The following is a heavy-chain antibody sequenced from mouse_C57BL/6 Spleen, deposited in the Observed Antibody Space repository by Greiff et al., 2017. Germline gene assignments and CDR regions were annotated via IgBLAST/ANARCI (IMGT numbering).Heavy chain of an antibody. CDR1: GYSFTGYF. D-gene: IGHD1-1*01. J-gene: IGHJ2*01. Sequence: EVMLVESGPELVKPGDSVKISCKASGYSFTGYFMNWVMQSHGKSLEWIGRINPYNGDTFYNQKFKGKATLTVDKSSSTAHMELRSLTSEDSAVYYCARSHGSSYPFDYWGQGTTLTVSS. CDR3: ARSHGSSYPFDY. V-gene: IGHV1-20*01. CDR2: INPYNGDT.